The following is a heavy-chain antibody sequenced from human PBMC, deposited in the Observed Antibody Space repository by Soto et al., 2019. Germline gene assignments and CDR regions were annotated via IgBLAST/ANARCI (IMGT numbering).Heavy chain of an antibody. V-gene: IGHV3-48*01. CDR1: GFPFSSYS. CDR2: ISSGGGTI. D-gene: IGHD2-8*02. CDR3: ARLYCTGGACPSDY. J-gene: IGHJ4*02. Sequence: PGGSLRLSCAASGFPFSSYSMNWVRQAPGRGLEWVSYISSGGGTIYYADSVKGRFTISRDNAKNSLYLQSNSLRAEDTALYYCARLYCTGGACPSDYWGQGTLVTVSS.